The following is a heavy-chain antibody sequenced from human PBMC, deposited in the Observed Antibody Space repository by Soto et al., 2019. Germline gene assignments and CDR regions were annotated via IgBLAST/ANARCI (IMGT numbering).Heavy chain of an antibody. J-gene: IGHJ4*02. D-gene: IGHD3-10*01. CDR3: TSDRYPRFYHGSGSYPYY. Sequence: PGGSLRLSCAASGFTFSSFWMSWVRDAPGKGLEWVANIKTDGSETYYVDSVKGRFTISRDNPKTSLFLQMNSLRVEDTAVYFCTSDRYPRFYHGSGSYPYYWGQGTPVTVSS. V-gene: IGHV3-7*03. CDR1: GFTFSSFW. CDR2: IKTDGSET.